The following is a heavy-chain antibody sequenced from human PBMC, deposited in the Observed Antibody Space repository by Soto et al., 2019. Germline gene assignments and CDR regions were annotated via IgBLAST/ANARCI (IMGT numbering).Heavy chain of an antibody. CDR2: TIPIFGTA. CDR3: ARDGSGYRSRASPMDV. J-gene: IGHJ6*02. Sequence: QVQLVQSGAEVKNPGSSVKVSCKASGDTFSSYAISWVRQAPGQGLEWMGGTIPIFGTANYAQKFQGKVTITADESTSTDYMELCSLRSEETAVYYCARDGSGYRSRASPMDVWGQGATVTVS. D-gene: IGHD3-22*01. V-gene: IGHV1-69*01. CDR1: GDTFSSYA.